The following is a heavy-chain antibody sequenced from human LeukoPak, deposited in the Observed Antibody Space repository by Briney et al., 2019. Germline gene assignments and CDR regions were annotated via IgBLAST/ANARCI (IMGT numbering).Heavy chain of an antibody. CDR2: INHSGST. CDR3: ARDYYYDSSGYYYYFDY. D-gene: IGHD3-22*01. CDR1: GGSFSGYY. Sequence: PETLSLTCAVYGGSFSGYYWSWIRQPPGKGLEWIGEINHSGSTNYNPSLKSRVTISVDTSKNQFSLKLSSVTAADTAVYYCARDYYYDSSGYYYYFDYWGQGTLVTVSS. V-gene: IGHV4-34*01. J-gene: IGHJ4*02.